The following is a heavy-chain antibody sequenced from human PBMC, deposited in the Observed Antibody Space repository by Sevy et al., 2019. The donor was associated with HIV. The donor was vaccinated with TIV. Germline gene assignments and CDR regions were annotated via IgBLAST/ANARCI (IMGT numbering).Heavy chain of an antibody. CDR2: ISWNSGSI. CDR1: GFTFDDYA. Sequence: GGSLRLSCAASGFTFDDYAMHWVRQAPGKGLEWVSGISWNSGSIAYADSVKGRFTISRDNAKNSLYLQMNSLRAEDTALYYCAKDILKEDYYFDYWGQGTLVTVSS. V-gene: IGHV3-9*01. CDR3: AKDILKEDYYFDY. J-gene: IGHJ4*02.